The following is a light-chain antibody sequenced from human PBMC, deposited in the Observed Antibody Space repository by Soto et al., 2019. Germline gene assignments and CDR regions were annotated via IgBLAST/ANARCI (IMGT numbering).Light chain of an antibody. CDR1: SSDVGGYNY. Sequence: QSALTQPASVSGSPGQSITISCTGTSSDVGGYNYVSWYQQHPGKAPKLMIYDVSNRPSGVSNRFSGSKSGNTASLTISGFQVEDEADYYCSSYTSSSLYVFGTGTKITFL. V-gene: IGLV2-14*01. CDR3: SSYTSSSLYV. J-gene: IGLJ1*01. CDR2: DVS.